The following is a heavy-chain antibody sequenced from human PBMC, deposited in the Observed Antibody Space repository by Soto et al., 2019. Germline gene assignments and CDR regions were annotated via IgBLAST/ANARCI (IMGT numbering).Heavy chain of an antibody. J-gene: IGHJ4*02. D-gene: IGHD6-6*01. CDR1: GYTFTSYD. CDR3: ARVHSSSLRSGFTSYYFDY. Sequence: GASVKVSCKASGYTFTSYDINWVRQATGQGLEWMGGIIPIFGTANYAQKFQGRVTITADESTSTAYMELSSLRSEDTAVYYCARVHSSSLRSGFTSYYFDYWGQGTLVTVSS. CDR2: IIPIFGTA. V-gene: IGHV1-69*13.